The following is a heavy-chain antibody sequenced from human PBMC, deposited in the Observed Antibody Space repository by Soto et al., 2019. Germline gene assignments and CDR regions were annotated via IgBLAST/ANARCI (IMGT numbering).Heavy chain of an antibody. CDR3: ARDKGTGTSSSGFYGMDV. V-gene: IGHV3-53*02. Sequence: EVQLVETGGGLIQPGGSLRLSCAASGFTVSSFYMRWVRQAPGKGLEWVSVIYSNGATYYADSVQGRFTISRDNSKNTLYLQMNSLTAEDTAIYYCARDKGTGTSSSGFYGMDVWGQGTTVTVSS. CDR2: IYSNGAT. J-gene: IGHJ6*02. CDR1: GFTVSSFY. D-gene: IGHD6-6*01.